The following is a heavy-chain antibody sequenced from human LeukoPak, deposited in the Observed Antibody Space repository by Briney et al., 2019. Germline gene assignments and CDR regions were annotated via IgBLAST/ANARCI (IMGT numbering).Heavy chain of an antibody. V-gene: IGHV5-51*01. D-gene: IGHD2-15*01. Sequence: GESLKISFKGFGYNFSNYWIGWGRRMPGKGVEWMGIIHPGDSSTRYSPSLQGQVTILSDKSINTAYLQWSSLKASDTAMYYCARRQCSGGSCYYFDSWGQGTLVTVSS. CDR3: ARRQCSGGSCYYFDS. CDR2: IHPGDSST. J-gene: IGHJ4*02. CDR1: GYNFSNYW.